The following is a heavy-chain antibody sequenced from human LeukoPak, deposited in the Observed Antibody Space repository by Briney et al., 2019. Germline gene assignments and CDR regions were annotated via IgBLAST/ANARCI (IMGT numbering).Heavy chain of an antibody. CDR1: GFTFSSYW. CDR3: ARVGYCSSTSCYTWGWFDP. D-gene: IGHD2-2*02. J-gene: IGHJ5*02. Sequence: TGGSLRLSCVASGFTFSSYWMSWVRQAPGKGLEWVANIKQDGSEKYYVDSVKGRFTISRDNAKNSLYLQMNSLRAEDTAVYYCARVGYCSSTSCYTWGWFDPWGQGTLVTVS. CDR2: IKQDGSEK. V-gene: IGHV3-7*01.